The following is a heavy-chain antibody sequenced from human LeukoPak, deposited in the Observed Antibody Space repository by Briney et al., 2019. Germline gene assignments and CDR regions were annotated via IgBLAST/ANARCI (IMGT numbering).Heavy chain of an antibody. V-gene: IGHV1-69*01. J-gene: IGHJ5*02. CDR1: GGTFNSYA. CDR2: IIPIFGTA. D-gene: IGHD1-26*01. Sequence: SVTVSCKASGGTFNSYAISWVRQAPGQGLEWMGGIIPIFGTANYAQKFQRRVTITEDESTSTAYMELSSLRSEDTAVYYCARDTSGSYYWFDPWGQGTLVTVSS. CDR3: ARDTSGSYYWFDP.